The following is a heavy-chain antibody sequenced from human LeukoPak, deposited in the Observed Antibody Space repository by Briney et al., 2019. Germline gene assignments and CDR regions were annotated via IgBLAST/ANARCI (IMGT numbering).Heavy chain of an antibody. Sequence: PGGSLRLSCAASGFSFDDYAMHWLRQAPGKGLQWVSGISWNSGSEGYADSVKGRFTISRDNSKNTLYLQMNSLRAEDTAVYYCASSWFAYFDYWGQGTLVTVSS. D-gene: IGHD6-13*01. CDR1: GFSFDDYA. CDR3: ASSWFAYFDY. CDR2: ISWNSGSE. J-gene: IGHJ4*02. V-gene: IGHV3-9*01.